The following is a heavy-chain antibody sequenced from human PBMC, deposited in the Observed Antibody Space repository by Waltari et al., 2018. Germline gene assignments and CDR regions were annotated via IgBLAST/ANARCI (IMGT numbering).Heavy chain of an antibody. CDR2: FYSGGST. J-gene: IGHJ3*02. V-gene: IGHV3-53*02. CDR1: GFTVSSNY. CDR3: ARAHYDSSGYYYGGWGAFDI. Sequence: EVQLVETGGGLIQPGGSLRLSCAASGFTVSSNYMSWVRQAPGKGLEWVSVFYSGGSTYYAESVKGRFTISRDNSKNTLYLQMNSLRAEDTAVYYCARAHYDSSGYYYGGWGAFDIWGQGTMVTVSS. D-gene: IGHD3-22*01.